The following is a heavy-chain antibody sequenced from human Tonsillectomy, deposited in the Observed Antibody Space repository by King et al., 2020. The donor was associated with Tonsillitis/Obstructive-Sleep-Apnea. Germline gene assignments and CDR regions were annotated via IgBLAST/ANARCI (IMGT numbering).Heavy chain of an antibody. CDR2: IRSSSSTI. J-gene: IGHJ3*02. V-gene: IGHV3-48*02. CDR1: GFTFSSYS. CDR3: ARDYRYAFDI. Sequence: VQLVESGGGLIQPGGSLRLSCAASGFTFSSYSMNWVRQAPGKGLEWLSYIRSSSSTINYADSVKGRFTISRANAENSLYLQMHSLREEDTAVYYCARDYRYAFDIWGQGTLVTVSS. D-gene: IGHD4-11*01.